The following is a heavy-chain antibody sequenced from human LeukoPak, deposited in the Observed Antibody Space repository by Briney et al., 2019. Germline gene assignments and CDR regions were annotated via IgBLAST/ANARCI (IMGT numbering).Heavy chain of an antibody. CDR2: IYYSGST. D-gene: IGHD5-18*01. V-gene: IGHV4-59*01. CDR1: GGSISSYY. J-gene: IGHJ4*02. CDR3: AATWIQLWSPFDY. Sequence: PSETLSLTCTVSGGSISSYYWSWIRQPPGKGLEWIGYIYYSGSTNYNPSLKSRVTISVDTSKNQFSLKLSSVTAADTAVYYCAATWIQLWSPFDYWGQGTLVTVSS.